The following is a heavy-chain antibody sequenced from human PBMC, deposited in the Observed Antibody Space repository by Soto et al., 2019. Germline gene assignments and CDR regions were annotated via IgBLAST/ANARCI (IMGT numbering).Heavy chain of an antibody. V-gene: IGHV3-23*01. Sequence: GGSLRLSCAASGFTFSTYWMSWVRQAPGKGLEWVSAINGSGGSTYYADSVKGRFTISRDNSKNTLYLQMNSLRAEDTAVYYCAKVPDYGDYGYFDYWGQGTLVTVSS. D-gene: IGHD4-17*01. J-gene: IGHJ4*02. CDR1: GFTFSTYW. CDR3: AKVPDYGDYGYFDY. CDR2: INGSGGST.